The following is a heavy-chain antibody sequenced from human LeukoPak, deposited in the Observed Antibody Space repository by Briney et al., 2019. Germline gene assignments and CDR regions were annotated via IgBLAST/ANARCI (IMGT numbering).Heavy chain of an antibody. D-gene: IGHD4-17*01. V-gene: IGHV3-11*06. J-gene: IGHJ4*02. Sequence: GGSLRLSCAASGFTFSDYYMSWIRQAPGKGLEWVSYISSSSGYTNYADSVKGRFTISRDNAKNSLYLQMNSLRAEDTAVYYCARDRDGDLYFDYWGQGTLVTVSS. CDR2: ISSSSGYT. CDR3: ARDRDGDLYFDY. CDR1: GFTFSDYY.